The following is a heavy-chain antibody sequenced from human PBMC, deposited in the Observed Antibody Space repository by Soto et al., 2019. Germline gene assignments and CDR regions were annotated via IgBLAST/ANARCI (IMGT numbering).Heavy chain of an antibody. CDR3: ERDGKWLVVTKTYDMDF. J-gene: IGHJ6*02. Sequence: AGEALKTPCNGSGYRLSCLWISWVRPMPGKGPGWMGRFDSSESYTIHSPPFQGHVTISTDNSISTAYLQWSSLKCSDTGMYYCERDGKWLVVTKTYDMDFWGQGTTVTVSS. V-gene: IGHV5-10-1*01. CDR2: FDSSESYT. D-gene: IGHD3-22*01. CDR1: GYRLSCLW.